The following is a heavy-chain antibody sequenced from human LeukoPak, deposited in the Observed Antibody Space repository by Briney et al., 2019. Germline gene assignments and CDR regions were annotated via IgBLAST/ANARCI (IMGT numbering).Heavy chain of an antibody. V-gene: IGHV4-4*07. D-gene: IGHD1-26*01. CDR2: IYTGGST. CDR3: ARQEGGIVGPY. Sequence: SETLSLTCTVSGGSINSYFWTWIRQPAGKGLEWIGRIYTGGSTNYNPSLKSRVTMSVDTSKNQFFLKLNSVTAADTAVYYCARQEGGIVGPYWGQGTLVTVSS. CDR1: GGSINSYF. J-gene: IGHJ4*02.